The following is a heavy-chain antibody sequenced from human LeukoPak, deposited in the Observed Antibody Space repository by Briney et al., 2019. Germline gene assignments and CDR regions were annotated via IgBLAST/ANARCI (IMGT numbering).Heavy chain of an antibody. CDR1: GFTFSKNA. V-gene: IGHV3-30*04. D-gene: IGHD3-10*01. CDR3: ARDKSAAADYYFDF. Sequence: GGSPRLSCAASGFTFSKNAMHWVRQAPGKGLEWVAVISVDGRDLYHADSVKGRFTISRDNSKNTLYLQMTSLRTDDTAVYYCARDKSAAADYYFDFWGQGTLVTVSS. J-gene: IGHJ4*02. CDR2: ISVDGRDL.